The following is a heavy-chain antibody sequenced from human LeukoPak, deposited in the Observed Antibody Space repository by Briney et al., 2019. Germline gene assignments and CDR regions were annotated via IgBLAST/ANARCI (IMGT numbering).Heavy chain of an antibody. CDR2: IWYDGSNN. CDR1: GFTFSTYG. D-gene: IGHD3-10*01. V-gene: IGHV3-33*01. J-gene: IGHJ6*02. Sequence: SGRSLSLSCAASGFTFSTYGMHWVRQAPGKGLEWVALIWYDGSNNYYADSVKGRFTISRDNSKNTLCLQMNSLRAEDTAVYYCARDLGPGVESLIWFGELVLSHYYYGMDVWGQGTTVTVSS. CDR3: ARDLGPGVESLIWFGELVLSHYYYGMDV.